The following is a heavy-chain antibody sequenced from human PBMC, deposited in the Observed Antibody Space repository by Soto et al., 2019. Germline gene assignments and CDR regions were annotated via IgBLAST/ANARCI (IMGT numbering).Heavy chain of an antibody. J-gene: IGHJ4*02. CDR3: ARGFRFGTSYPMDF. V-gene: IGHV3-74*01. CDR2: MKSDGSTT. CDR1: GFTFSFYW. D-gene: IGHD2-2*01. Sequence: EVHLVESGGGLVQPGGSLRLSCAASGFTFSFYWMYWVRQAPGKGLVWVSHMKSDGSTTNYADSVKGRFTISRDNAKNTLYLQMNSLTVEDTAVYYCARGFRFGTSYPMDFWGQGTLVTVSS.